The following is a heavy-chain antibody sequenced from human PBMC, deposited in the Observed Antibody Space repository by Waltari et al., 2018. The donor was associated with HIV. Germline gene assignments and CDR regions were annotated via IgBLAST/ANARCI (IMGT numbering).Heavy chain of an antibody. V-gene: IGHV3-15*01. CDR3: TTFEMGSTRNY. CDR2: IRSKSDGGTT. J-gene: IGHJ4*02. D-gene: IGHD1-26*01. Sequence: DVQLVESGGGLVKPGGSLRLSCAVSGITFTNAWLSWVRQGPGKGPQWLGHIRSKSDGGTTDYAAPVRGRFTISTDDLNNTMSLEMKSLKVEDTGAYYCTTFEMGSTRNYWGQGTLVTVSS. CDR1: GITFTNAW.